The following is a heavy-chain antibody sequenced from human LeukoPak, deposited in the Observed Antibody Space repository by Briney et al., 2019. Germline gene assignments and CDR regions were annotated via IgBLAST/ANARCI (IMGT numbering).Heavy chain of an antibody. D-gene: IGHD3-22*01. Sequence: GGSLRLSCAASGFTFSSYSMNWVRQAPGKGLEWVSSISSSSSYIYYADSVKGRFTISRDNAKNSLYLQMNSLRAEDTAVYYCARAGKDSSGYYKYYYYYGMDVWGHGTTVTVSS. CDR3: ARAGKDSSGYYKYYYYYGMDV. J-gene: IGHJ6*02. V-gene: IGHV3-21*01. CDR2: ISSSSSYI. CDR1: GFTFSSYS.